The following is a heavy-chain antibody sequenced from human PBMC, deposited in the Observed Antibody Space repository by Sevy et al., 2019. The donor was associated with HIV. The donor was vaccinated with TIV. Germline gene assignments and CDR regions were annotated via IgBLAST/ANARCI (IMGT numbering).Heavy chain of an antibody. CDR2: IYYSGST. Sequence: SETLSLTCTVSGGSISSSSYYWGWIRQPPGKGLEWIGSIYYSGSTYYNPSLKSRVTISVDTSKNQFSLKLSSVTAADTAVYYCARGDYFDRTGLFTDAFEVWGRGTMVTVSS. J-gene: IGHJ3*01. V-gene: IGHV4-39*01. CDR1: GGSISSSSYY. CDR3: ARGDYFDRTGLFTDAFEV. D-gene: IGHD3-22*01.